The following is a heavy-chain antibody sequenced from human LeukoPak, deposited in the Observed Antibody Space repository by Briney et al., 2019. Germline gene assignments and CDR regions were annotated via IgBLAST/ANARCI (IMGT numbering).Heavy chain of an antibody. D-gene: IGHD1-1*01. V-gene: IGHV3-11*03. J-gene: IGHJ4*02. CDR3: ARSHQLSY. CDR2: ISSSSSSTSYT. Sequence: GGSLRLSCVASGFTFSDYYMSWIRQAPGKGLEWVSYISSSSSSTSYTNYADSVRGRFTISRDTAKNSLYLQMNSLRAEDTAVYYCARSHQLSYWGQGTLVTVS. CDR1: GFTFSDYY.